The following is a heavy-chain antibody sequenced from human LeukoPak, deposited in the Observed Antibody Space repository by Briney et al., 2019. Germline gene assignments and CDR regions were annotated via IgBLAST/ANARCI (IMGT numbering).Heavy chain of an antibody. CDR3: ARANLGWARFGELLYTGDWFDP. J-gene: IGHJ5*02. D-gene: IGHD3-10*01. CDR2: IYHSGNT. Sequence: SETLSLTCTVSDYSISSGYYWGWIRQPPGKGLEWIGSIYHSGNTYYNPSLTSRVTISVDTSKNQFSLKLSSVTAADTAVYYCARANLGWARFGELLYTGDWFDPWGQGTLVTVSS. CDR1: DYSISSGYY. V-gene: IGHV4-38-2*02.